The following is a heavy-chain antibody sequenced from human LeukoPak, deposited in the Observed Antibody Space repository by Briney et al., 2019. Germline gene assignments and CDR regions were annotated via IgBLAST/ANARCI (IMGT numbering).Heavy chain of an antibody. CDR2: IYHSGST. J-gene: IGHJ5*02. V-gene: IGHV4-30-2*01. Sequence: PSETLSLTCAVSGGSISSGGYSWSWIRQPPGKGLEWIGYIYHSGSTYYNPSLKSRVTISVDRSKNQFSLKLSSVTAADTAVYYCASDYYGSGSYYNPWGQGTLVTVSS. CDR1: GGSISSGGYS. CDR3: ASDYYGSGSYYNP. D-gene: IGHD3-10*01.